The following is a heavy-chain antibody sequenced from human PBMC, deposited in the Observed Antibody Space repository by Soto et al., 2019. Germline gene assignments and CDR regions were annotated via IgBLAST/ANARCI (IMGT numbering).Heavy chain of an antibody. V-gene: IGHV3-30-3*01. CDR3: ARANNRYYYYGTDV. J-gene: IGHJ6*02. D-gene: IGHD1-1*01. Sequence: GGSLRLSCAASGFTFSSYAMHWVRQAPGKGLEWVAVISYDGSNKYYADSVKGRFTISRDNSKNTLYLQMNSLRAEDTAVYYCARANNRYYYYGTDVWGQGTTVTVSS. CDR2: ISYDGSNK. CDR1: GFTFSSYA.